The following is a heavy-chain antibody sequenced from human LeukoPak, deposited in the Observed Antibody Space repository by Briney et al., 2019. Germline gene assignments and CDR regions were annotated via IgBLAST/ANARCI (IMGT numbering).Heavy chain of an antibody. D-gene: IGHD2-2*02. CDR1: GFTFSNAW. CDR3: TTGYQLIYLYYYYGMDV. J-gene: IGHJ6*02. Sequence: GGSLRLSCAASGFTFSNAWMSWVRQAPGKGLEWVGRIKSKTDGGTTDYAAPVKGRFTISRDDSKNTLYLQMNSLKTEDTAVYYCTTGYQLIYLYYYYGMDVWGQGTPVTVSS. CDR2: IKSKTDGGTT. V-gene: IGHV3-15*01.